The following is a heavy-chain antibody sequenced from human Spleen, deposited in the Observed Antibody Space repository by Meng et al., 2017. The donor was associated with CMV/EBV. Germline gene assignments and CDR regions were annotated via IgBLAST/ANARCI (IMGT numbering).Heavy chain of an antibody. J-gene: IGHJ5*02. V-gene: IGHV3-30*02. Sequence: QVPWGVSVGGLGKLGGSLRLSCVASRFNFRHYGFHWVRQAPGKGLEWVAIRPSDERSIYYADSVKGRFTTSRDNSKNTLYLQMNSLRPDDTAVYYCARDLSGRFDPWGQGTLVTVSS. CDR1: RFNFRHYG. CDR2: RPSDERSI. CDR3: ARDLSGRFDP.